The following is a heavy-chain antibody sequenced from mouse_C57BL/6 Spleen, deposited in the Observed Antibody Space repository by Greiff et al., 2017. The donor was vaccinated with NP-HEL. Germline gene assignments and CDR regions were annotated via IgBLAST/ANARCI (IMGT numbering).Heavy chain of an antibody. CDR2: IYPGDGGT. CDR1: GYAFSSYW. Sequence: VQLVESGAELVKPGASVKISCKASGYAFSSYWMNWVKQRPGKGLEWIGQIYPGDGGTNYNGKFTGKATLTADKSSSTAYMQLRSLTSEDSAVYYCGRSGGNSLDAMDYWGQGTSVTVSS. V-gene: IGHV1-80*01. J-gene: IGHJ4*01. CDR3: GRSGGNSLDAMDY. D-gene: IGHD2-1*01.